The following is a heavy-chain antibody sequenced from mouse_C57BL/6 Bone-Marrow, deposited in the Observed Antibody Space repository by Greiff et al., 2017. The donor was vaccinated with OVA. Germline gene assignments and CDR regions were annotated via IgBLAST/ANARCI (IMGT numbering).Heavy chain of an antibody. CDR2: ISSGGSYT. CDR1: GFTFSSYG. J-gene: IGHJ2*01. V-gene: IGHV5-6*02. D-gene: IGHD2-4*01. CDR3: ARRCYDYARPYFYY. Sequence: DVKLVESGGDLVKPGGSLKLSCAASGFTFSSYGMSWVRQTPDKRLEWVATISSGGSYTYYPDSVKGRFTISRDNAKNTLYLQKSSLQSEDTAMYYSARRCYDYARPYFYYWGQGTTLTVSS.